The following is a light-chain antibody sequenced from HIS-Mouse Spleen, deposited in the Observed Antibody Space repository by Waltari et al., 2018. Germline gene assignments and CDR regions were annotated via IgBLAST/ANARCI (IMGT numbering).Light chain of an antibody. CDR2: EGS. CDR1: SSDVGSYNL. V-gene: IGLV2-23*01. CDR3: CSYAGSSTWV. Sequence: QSALTQPASVSGSPGQSITISCTGTSSDVGSYNLVSWYQQHPGKAPKLMINEGSKRPSGVSNRFSGSKSGNTASLTLSGLQAEDEADYYCCSYAGSSTWVFGGGTKLTVL. J-gene: IGLJ3*02.